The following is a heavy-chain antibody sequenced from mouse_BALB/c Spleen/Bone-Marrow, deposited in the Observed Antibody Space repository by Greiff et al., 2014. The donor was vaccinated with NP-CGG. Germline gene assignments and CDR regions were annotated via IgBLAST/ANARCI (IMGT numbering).Heavy chain of an antibody. CDR2: ISSGSSTI. J-gene: IGHJ4*01. D-gene: IGHD3-3*01. V-gene: IGHV5-17*02. CDR1: GFTFSSFG. CDR3: TRSGTLGSMDY. Sequence: EVKLVESGGGLVQPGGSRKLSCAASGFTFSSFGMHWVRQAPEKGLEWVAYISSGSSTIYYADTMKGRFTISRDNPKNTLFLQMASLRSEDTAMYHCTRSGTLGSMDYWGQGTSVTVSS.